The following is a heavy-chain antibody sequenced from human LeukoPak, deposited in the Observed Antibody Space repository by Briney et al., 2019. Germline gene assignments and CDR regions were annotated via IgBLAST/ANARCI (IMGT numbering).Heavy chain of an antibody. J-gene: IGHJ4*02. D-gene: IGHD3-3*02. CDR3: ARIGPILGAAWVDY. V-gene: IGHV4-28*01. CDR1: GYSISSNHW. Sequence: SETLSLTCAVSGYSISSNHWWGWIRQPPGKGLVWIGYIFYAGSTYYNPSLKSRVTMSVDTSKTQFSLRLSSVTAVDTAVYYCARIGPILGAAWVDYWGQGTLVSVSS. CDR2: IFYAGST.